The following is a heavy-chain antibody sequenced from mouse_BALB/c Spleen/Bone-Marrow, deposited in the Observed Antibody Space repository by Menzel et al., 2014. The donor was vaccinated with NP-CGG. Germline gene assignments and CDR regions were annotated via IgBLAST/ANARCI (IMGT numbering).Heavy chain of an antibody. CDR3: ARREDYDWFAY. J-gene: IGHJ3*01. CDR1: GYSITSGYA. CDR2: ISYSGST. D-gene: IGHD2-4*01. V-gene: IGHV3-2*02. Sequence: EVQLQESGPGLVKPSQSLSLTCTVTGYSITSGYAWNWIRQFPGNKLEWMGYISYSGSTSYNPSLKSRISITRDTSKNQFFLQLNSVTTEDTATYYCARREDYDWFAYWGQGTLVTVSA.